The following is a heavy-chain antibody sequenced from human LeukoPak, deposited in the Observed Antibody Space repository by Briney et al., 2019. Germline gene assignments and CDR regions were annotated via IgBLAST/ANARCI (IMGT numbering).Heavy chain of an antibody. J-gene: IGHJ4*02. Sequence: PGGSLRLSCAVSGFTFSSYWMTWVRQAPGKGLEWVANIKEDGSEKYYVDSVKGRLTISRDNAKNSLYLQMNSLRAEDTAVYYCARLNDWRFDYWGQGTLVTVSS. V-gene: IGHV3-7*05. D-gene: IGHD3-9*01. CDR1: GFTFSSYW. CDR2: IKEDGSEK. CDR3: ARLNDWRFDY.